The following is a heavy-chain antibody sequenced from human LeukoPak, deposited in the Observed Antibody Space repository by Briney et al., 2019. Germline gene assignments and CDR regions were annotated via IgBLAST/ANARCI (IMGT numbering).Heavy chain of an antibody. V-gene: IGHV4-39*01. J-gene: IGHJ4*02. D-gene: IGHD6-19*01. CDR2: IYYSGST. CDR1: GASISSSSYY. CDR3: ARPYSSGWYPFDY. Sequence: SETLSLTCTVSGASISSSSYYWGWIRQSPGKGLEWIGSIYYSGSTYYNPSLKSRVTISVDTSKNQFSLKLTSVTAADTAVYCCARPYSSGWYPFDYWGQGTLVTVSS.